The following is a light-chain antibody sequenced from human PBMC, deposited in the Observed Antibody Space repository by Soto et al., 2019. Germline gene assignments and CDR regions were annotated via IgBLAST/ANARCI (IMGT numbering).Light chain of an antibody. CDR1: SSDVGGYNY. CDR3: SSYTSSSFYV. J-gene: IGLJ1*01. CDR2: DVS. Sequence: ALTQPASVSGSPGQSITLSCTGTSSDVGGYNYVSWYQQHPGKAPKLMIYDVSNRPSGVSNRFSGSKSGNTASLTISGLQAEDEADYYCSSYTSSSFYVFGTGTKVTVL. V-gene: IGLV2-14*01.